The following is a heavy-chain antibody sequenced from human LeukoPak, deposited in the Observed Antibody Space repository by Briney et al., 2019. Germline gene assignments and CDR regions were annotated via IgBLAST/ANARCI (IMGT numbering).Heavy chain of an antibody. J-gene: IGHJ4*02. V-gene: IGHV1-2*02. D-gene: IGHD3-3*01. CDR1: GYTFTGDY. CDR3: ARSLTIFGVVIPPGY. Sequence: ASVKVSCKXSGYTFTGDYMHWVRQAPGQGLEWMGWINPNSGGTNYAQKFQGRVTMTRDTSISTAYMELSRLRSDDTAVYYCARSLTIFGVVIPPGYWGQGTLVTVSS. CDR2: INPNSGGT.